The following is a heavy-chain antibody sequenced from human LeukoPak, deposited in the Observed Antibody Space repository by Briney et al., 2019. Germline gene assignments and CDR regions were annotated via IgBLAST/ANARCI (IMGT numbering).Heavy chain of an antibody. CDR3: ASVGGYGDAFDI. CDR1: GGSISSGSYY. CDR2: IYTSGST. V-gene: IGHV4-61*02. D-gene: IGHD2-15*01. J-gene: IGHJ3*02. Sequence: SQTLSLTCTVSGGSISSGSYYWSWIRQPAGKGLEWIGRIYTSGSTNYNPSLKSRVTISVDTSKNQFSLKLSSVTAADTAVYYCASVGGYGDAFDIWGQGTMVTVSS.